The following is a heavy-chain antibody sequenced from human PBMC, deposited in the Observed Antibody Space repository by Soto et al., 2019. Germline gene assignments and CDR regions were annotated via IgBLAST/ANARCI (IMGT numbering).Heavy chain of an antibody. V-gene: IGHV4-59*01. D-gene: IGHD3-10*01. CDR3: ARDPTMLRGVSGYLYYCGMNI. CDR1: AGSIRDSY. J-gene: IGHJ6*02. CDR2: NHSNGNT. Sequence: SETLSLTGILAAGSIRDSYWLWIRQPPGSGLEWIGNNHSNGNTYCNPSLRSRVTIAVHSSKNQFSLTLCSVTAADTAVYFFARDPTMLRGVSGYLYYCGMNICDQGPTGTVS.